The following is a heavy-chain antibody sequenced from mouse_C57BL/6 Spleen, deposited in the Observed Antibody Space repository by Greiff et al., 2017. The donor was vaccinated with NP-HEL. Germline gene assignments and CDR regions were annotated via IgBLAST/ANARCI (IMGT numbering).Heavy chain of an antibody. Sequence: ESGPGLVKPSQSLSLTCSVTGYSITSGYYWNWIRQFPGNKLEWMGYISYDGSNNYNPSLKNRISITRDTSKNQFFLKLNSVTTEDTATYYCARDGTGTGYFDVWGTGTTVTVSS. D-gene: IGHD4-1*01. CDR3: ARDGTGTGYFDV. CDR2: ISYDGSN. V-gene: IGHV3-6*01. J-gene: IGHJ1*03. CDR1: GYSITSGYY.